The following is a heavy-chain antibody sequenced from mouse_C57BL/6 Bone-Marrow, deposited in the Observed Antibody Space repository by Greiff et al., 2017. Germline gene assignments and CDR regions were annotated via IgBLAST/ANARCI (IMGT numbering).Heavy chain of an antibody. Sequence: QVQLQQSGAELARPGASVKLSCKASGYTFTSYGISWVKQRTGQGLEWIGESYPRSGNTYYNEKFKGKATLTADKSSSTAYMELRSLTSEDSAVYFCASYYGSSYPAWFAYWGQGTLVTVSA. CDR2: SYPRSGNT. CDR3: ASYYGSSYPAWFAY. D-gene: IGHD1-1*01. CDR1: GYTFTSYG. J-gene: IGHJ3*01. V-gene: IGHV1-81*01.